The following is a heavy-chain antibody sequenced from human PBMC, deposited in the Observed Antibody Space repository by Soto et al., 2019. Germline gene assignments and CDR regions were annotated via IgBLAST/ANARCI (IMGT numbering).Heavy chain of an antibody. CDR1: GFTFTNYP. D-gene: IGHD3-10*01. Sequence: EVQLLESGGGLVQPGGSLRLSCAASGFTFTNYPRSWVRQAPGKGLEWVSNISARGGGTYPAHSVKGRFTISIDNPKDSLSTQMNTLRDEHTAAYYCAKDMRGSGSYYIYGMDVWGQGTTVTVSS. J-gene: IGHJ6*02. CDR2: ISARGGGT. V-gene: IGHV3-23*01. CDR3: AKDMRGSGSYYIYGMDV.